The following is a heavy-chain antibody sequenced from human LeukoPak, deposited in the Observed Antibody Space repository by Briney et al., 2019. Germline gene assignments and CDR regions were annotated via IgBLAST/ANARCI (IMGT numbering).Heavy chain of an antibody. CDR3: ARGILVVVAAHGGAFDI. J-gene: IGHJ3*02. Sequence: ASVKVSCKASGYTFTGYYMNWVRQAPGQGLEWMGWINPNSGGTNYAQKFQGRVTMTRDTSISTAYMELSRLRSDDTAVYYCARGILVVVAAHGGAFDIWGQGTMVTVSS. V-gene: IGHV1-2*02. CDR2: INPNSGGT. CDR1: GYTFTGYY. D-gene: IGHD2-15*01.